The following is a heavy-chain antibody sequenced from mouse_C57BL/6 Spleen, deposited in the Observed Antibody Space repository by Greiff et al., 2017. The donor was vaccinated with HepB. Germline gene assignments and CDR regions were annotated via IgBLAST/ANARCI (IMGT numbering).Heavy chain of an antibody. D-gene: IGHD1-1*01. CDR1: GYAFSSSW. Sequence: VQRVESGPELVKPGASVKISCKASGYAFSSSWMNWVKQRPGKGLEWIGRIYPGDGDTNYNGKFKGKATLTADKSSSTAYMQLSSLTSEDSAVYVCARGFTTVVVDYWGQGTTLTVSS. CDR3: ARGFTTVVVDY. CDR2: IYPGDGDT. V-gene: IGHV1-82*01. J-gene: IGHJ2*01.